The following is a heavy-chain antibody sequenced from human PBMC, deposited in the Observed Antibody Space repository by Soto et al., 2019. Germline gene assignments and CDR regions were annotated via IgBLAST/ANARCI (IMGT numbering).Heavy chain of an antibody. Sequence: SQTLSLTCAISGDSVSSNDATWDWIRQSPLRCLELLGRTYYRFRWQTDYAISVKSRISINPDTSNNQVFLQLNSLTPDDTAVYYCARLIGNSWLDSWGQGTLVTVSS. CDR2: TYYRFRWQT. V-gene: IGHV6-1*01. CDR3: ARLIGNSWLDS. D-gene: IGHD3-16*01. J-gene: IGHJ5*01. CDR1: GDSVSSNDAT.